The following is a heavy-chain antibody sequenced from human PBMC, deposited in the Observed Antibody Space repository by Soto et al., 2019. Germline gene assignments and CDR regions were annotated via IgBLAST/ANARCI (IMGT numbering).Heavy chain of an antibody. V-gene: IGHV6-1*01. CDR3: ARGSWDDVSGHYYMDV. J-gene: IGHJ6*03. Sequence: PSQTLSLTCAISGDSVSSNSAAWYWIRQSPSRGLEWLGRTYYKSKWYNTYAASVKSRITVSPDTSKNQFSLQLTSVTPEDTAVYYCARGSWDDVSGHYYMDVWDKGTTVTVSS. D-gene: IGHD1-1*01. CDR2: TYYKSKWYN. CDR1: GDSVSSNSAA.